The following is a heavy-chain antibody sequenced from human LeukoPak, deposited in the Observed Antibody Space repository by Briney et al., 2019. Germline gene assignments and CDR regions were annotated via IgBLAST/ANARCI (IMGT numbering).Heavy chain of an antibody. CDR1: GFTFSSYA. CDR2: ISSNGGST. CDR3: ARAGYSSGWCEY. D-gene: IGHD6-19*01. J-gene: IGHJ4*02. Sequence: GGSLRLSCAASGFTFSSYAMHWVRQAPGKGLEYVSAISSNGGSTYYANSVKGRFTISRDNSKNTLYLQMGSLRAEDMAVYYCARAGYSSGWCEYWGQGTLVTVSS. V-gene: IGHV3-64*01.